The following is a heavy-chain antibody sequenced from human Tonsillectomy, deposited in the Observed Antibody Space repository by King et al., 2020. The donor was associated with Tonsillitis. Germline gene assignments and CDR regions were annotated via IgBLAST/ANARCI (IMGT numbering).Heavy chain of an antibody. CDR1: GFTFSSYA. D-gene: IGHD4-23*01. Sequence: VQLVESGGGLVQPGGSLRLSRAASGFTFSSYAMNWVRRAPGKGLEWVSGISGSGGGGSTYYAASVKGRFTISRDNSKNTLYLQMNSLRAEDTAVYYCAKDISTVVTWLDNWGQGNLVTVSS. V-gene: IGHV3-23*04. CDR3: AKDISTVVTWLDN. CDR2: ISGSGGGGST. J-gene: IGHJ4*02.